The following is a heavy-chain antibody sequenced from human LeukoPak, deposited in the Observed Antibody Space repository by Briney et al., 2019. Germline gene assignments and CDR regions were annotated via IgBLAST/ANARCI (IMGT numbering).Heavy chain of an antibody. CDR1: GFTFGDYA. Sequence: GGSLRLSRTASGFTFGDYAMSWFRQAPGKGLEWVGFIRSKAYGGTTEYAASVKGRFTISRDDSKSIAYMQMNSLKTEDTAVYYCTASSGWYYFDYWGQGTLVTVSS. CDR3: TASSGWYYFDY. CDR2: IRSKAYGGTT. D-gene: IGHD6-19*01. J-gene: IGHJ4*02. V-gene: IGHV3-49*03.